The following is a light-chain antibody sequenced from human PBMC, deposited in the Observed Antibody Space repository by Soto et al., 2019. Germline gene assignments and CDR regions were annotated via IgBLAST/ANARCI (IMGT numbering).Light chain of an antibody. J-gene: IGLJ7*01. CDR2: SNY. CDR1: SSNIESNT. Sequence: QSVLTQPPSASGTPGQRVTISCSGSSSNIESNTVTWYQQLPGTAPKLVIYSNYDRPSGVPDRFFGSTSGTSASLVIRGLQSEDEADYYCAAWDDILNGYVFGGGTQLTVL. V-gene: IGLV1-44*01. CDR3: AAWDDILNGYV.